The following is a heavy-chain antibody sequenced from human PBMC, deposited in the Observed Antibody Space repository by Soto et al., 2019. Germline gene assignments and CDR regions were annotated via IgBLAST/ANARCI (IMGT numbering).Heavy chain of an antibody. V-gene: IGHV3-11*06. CDR1: GFTFGDFY. J-gene: IGHJ4*01. Sequence: QVQLAESGGGLVKPGGSLRLSCETSGFTFGDFYMSWVRQAPGKGLEWVSFISSKSSYTHYADSVKGRFTITRDNAKNSLYLEMNGLRTEDMAVYYCARDLEVVTKTVFAFWGHGTLVTVSS. D-gene: IGHD2-15*01. CDR3: ARDLEVVTKTVFAF. CDR2: ISSKSSYT.